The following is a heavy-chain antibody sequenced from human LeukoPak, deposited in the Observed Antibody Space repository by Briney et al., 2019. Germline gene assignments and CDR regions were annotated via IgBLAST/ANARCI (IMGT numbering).Heavy chain of an antibody. CDR3: TRESGSYHGNDY. V-gene: IGHV1-2*06. D-gene: IGHD1-26*01. CDR1: GYTFTGYY. Sequence: ASVKVSCKASGYTFTGYYMHWVRQAPGQGLEWMGRINPNNGATNYAQKLQGRVTITGDTSISTAYMELSSLRSDDTAVYYCTRESGSYHGNDYWGQGTLVTVSS. CDR2: INPNNGAT. J-gene: IGHJ4*02.